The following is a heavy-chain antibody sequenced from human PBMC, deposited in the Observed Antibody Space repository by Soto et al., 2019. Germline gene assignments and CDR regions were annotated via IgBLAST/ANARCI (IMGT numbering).Heavy chain of an antibody. CDR2: IKQDGSEK. Sequence: PGGSLRLSCAASGFTFSSYWMSWVRQAPGKGLEWVANIKQDGSEKYYVDSVKGRFTISRDNAKNSLYLQMNSLRAEDTAVYYCARDPPLHISSFPSYSTFVEQHYWGQGTQVTVSS. D-gene: IGHD6-13*01. J-gene: IGHJ4*02. V-gene: IGHV3-7*01. CDR3: ARDPPLHISSFPSYSTFVEQHY. CDR1: GFTFSSYW.